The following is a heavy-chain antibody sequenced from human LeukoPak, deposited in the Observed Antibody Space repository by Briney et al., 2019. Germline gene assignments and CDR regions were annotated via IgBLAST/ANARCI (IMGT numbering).Heavy chain of an antibody. D-gene: IGHD1-1*01. J-gene: IGHJ4*02. Sequence: GGSLRLSCAASGFTFSSYGMSWIRQAPGKGLEWVSSISGSSGGTYYADSVKGRFTISRDNSKDTLYLQMNSLRAEDTAVYYCAKEGRGNAVDYWGQGTLVTVSS. V-gene: IGHV3-23*01. CDR1: GFTFSSYG. CDR2: ISGSSGGT. CDR3: AKEGRGNAVDY.